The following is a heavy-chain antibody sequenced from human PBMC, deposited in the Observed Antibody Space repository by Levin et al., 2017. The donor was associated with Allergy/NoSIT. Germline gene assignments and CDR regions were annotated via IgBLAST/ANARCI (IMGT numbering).Heavy chain of an antibody. CDR1: GYTFTSSD. J-gene: IGHJ6*02. D-gene: IGHD1-7*01. Sequence: GESLKISCKASGYTFTSSDINWVRQATGQGLEWMGWMNPNSGNTGYAQKFQGRVTMSMNTSITTAYMELSSLRSEDTAVYFCATITRTTHYYYGMDVWGQGTTVTVSS. CDR2: MNPNSGNT. V-gene: IGHV1-8*01. CDR3: ATITRTTHYYYGMDV.